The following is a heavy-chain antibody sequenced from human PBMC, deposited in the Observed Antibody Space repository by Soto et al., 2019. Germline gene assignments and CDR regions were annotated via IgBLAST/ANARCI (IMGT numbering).Heavy chain of an antibody. CDR3: ATIVGANDS. CDR2: IYSRGSA. V-gene: IGHV4-4*07. J-gene: IGHJ4*02. CDR1: RASIYTYS. D-gene: IGHD1-26*01. Sequence: PSETLSLTCTVSRASIYTYSWTWIRQPAGKGLQWIGHIYSRGSANYSPSLKSRVSMSVDSSKNQNALKLSSVTAADTAVYCCATIVGANDSWGQGALVTVSS.